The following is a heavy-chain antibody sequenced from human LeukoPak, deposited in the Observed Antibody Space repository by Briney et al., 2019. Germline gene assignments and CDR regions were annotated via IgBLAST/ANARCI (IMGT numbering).Heavy chain of an antibody. V-gene: IGHV1-69*01. CDR2: ITPIFGTA. Sequence: GASAKVSCKASGGTFSRYAISWVRQAPGQGLEWMGGITPIFGTANYAQKFQGRVTITADESTSTAYMGLRSLRSEDTAVYYCARDAAIYDSSSFYYLWWGQGTLATVSS. CDR1: GGTFSRYA. CDR3: ARDAAIYDSSSFYYLW. D-gene: IGHD3-22*01. J-gene: IGHJ4*02.